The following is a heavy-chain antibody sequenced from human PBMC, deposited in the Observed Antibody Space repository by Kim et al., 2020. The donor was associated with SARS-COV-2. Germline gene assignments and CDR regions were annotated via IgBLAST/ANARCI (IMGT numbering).Heavy chain of an antibody. J-gene: IGHJ4*02. CDR2: IYYSGST. CDR1: GGSVSSGSYY. Sequence: AETLSLTCTVSGGSVSSGSYYWSWIRQPPGKGLEWIAYIYYSGSTSYNPSLKSRLTISGDTSKNQFSLKLSSVTAADTAVYYCARALRPHLTVAHFDYWGQGTLVTVSS. D-gene: IGHD3-9*01. CDR3: ARALRPHLTVAHFDY. V-gene: IGHV4-61*01.